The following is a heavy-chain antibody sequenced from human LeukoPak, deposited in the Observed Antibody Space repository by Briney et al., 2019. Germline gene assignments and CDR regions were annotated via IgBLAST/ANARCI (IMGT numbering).Heavy chain of an antibody. J-gene: IGHJ4*02. D-gene: IGHD3-22*01. Sequence: GGSLRLSCAASGFTFSSYSMNWVRQAPGKGLEWVSSISSSSSYIYYADSVKGRFTISRDNSKNTLYLQMNSLRAEDTAVYYCAKSPYYYDSSGNDYWGQGTLVTVSS. CDR1: GFTFSSYS. CDR2: ISSSSSYI. CDR3: AKSPYYYDSSGNDY. V-gene: IGHV3-21*04.